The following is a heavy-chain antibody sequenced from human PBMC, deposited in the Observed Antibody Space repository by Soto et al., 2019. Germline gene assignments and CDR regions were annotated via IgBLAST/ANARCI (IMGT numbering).Heavy chain of an antibody. CDR2: INHSGNT. V-gene: IGHV4-34*01. CDR3: ARAPGDYFDY. CDR1: GGSFSGYY. Sequence: SETLSLTCAVYGGSFSGYYWSWIRQPPGKGLEWIGEINHSGNTNYNPSLKSRVTISVDTSKNQFSLKLNSVTAADTAVYYCARAPGDYFDYWGQGTLVTSPQ. J-gene: IGHJ4*02.